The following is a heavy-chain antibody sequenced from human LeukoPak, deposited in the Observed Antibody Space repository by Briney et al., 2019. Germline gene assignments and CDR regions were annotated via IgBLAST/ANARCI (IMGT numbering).Heavy chain of an antibody. Sequence: SETLSLTCTVSGGSISSSSYYWGWIRQPPGKGLEWIGSIYYSGSTYYNPSLKSRVTISVDTSKNQFSLKLSSVTAADTAVYYCARRSRLHAGYYYGSGSYYNVVRGYYFDYWGQGTLVTVSS. J-gene: IGHJ4*02. CDR1: GGSISSSSYY. CDR2: IYYSGST. CDR3: ARRSRLHAGYYYGSGSYYNVVRGYYFDY. D-gene: IGHD3-10*01. V-gene: IGHV4-39*07.